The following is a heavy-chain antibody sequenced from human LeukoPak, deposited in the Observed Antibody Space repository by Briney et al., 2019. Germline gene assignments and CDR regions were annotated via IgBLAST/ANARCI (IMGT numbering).Heavy chain of an antibody. D-gene: IGHD4-23*01. V-gene: IGHV4-30-4*01. Sequence: SETLSLTCTVSGGSISSGDYYWSWIRQPPGKGLEWIGYIYYSGSTYYNPSLKSRVTISVDTSKNQFSLKLSSVTAADTAVYYCARDLLNVGNHHDYWGQGTLVTVSS. CDR1: GGSISSGDYY. J-gene: IGHJ4*02. CDR3: ARDLLNVGNHHDY. CDR2: IYYSGST.